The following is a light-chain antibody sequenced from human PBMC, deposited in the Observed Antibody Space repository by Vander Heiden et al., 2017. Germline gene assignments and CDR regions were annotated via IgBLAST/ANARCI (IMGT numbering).Light chain of an antibody. CDR3: QQEDNLPLT. J-gene: IGKJ4*01. CDR1: QDMSNY. CDR2: DAS. Sequence: DIQRTKSQASLCESVGDRVAITCQASQDMSNYLNRYQQKPGEAPKLLIYDASNSETGVPSRFSGSGSCRDFTFTIISRLPEDVATYYCQQEDNLPLTFGGGTKVEIK. V-gene: IGKV1-33*01.